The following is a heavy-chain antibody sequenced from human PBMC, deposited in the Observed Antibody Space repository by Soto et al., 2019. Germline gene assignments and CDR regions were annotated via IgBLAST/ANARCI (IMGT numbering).Heavy chain of an antibody. J-gene: IGHJ5*02. D-gene: IGHD6-13*01. CDR1: GFTFSSYS. Sequence: PGGSLRLSCAASGFTFSSYSMNWVRQAPGKGLEWVSYISSSSSTIYYADSVKGRFTISRDNAKNSLYLQMNSLRAEDTAVYYCARPGRGYSSSWFDPWGQGTLVTVSS. V-gene: IGHV3-48*01. CDR3: ARPGRGYSSSWFDP. CDR2: ISSSSSTI.